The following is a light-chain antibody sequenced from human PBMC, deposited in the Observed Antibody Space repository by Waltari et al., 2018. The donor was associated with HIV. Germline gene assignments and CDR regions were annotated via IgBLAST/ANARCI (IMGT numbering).Light chain of an antibody. Sequence: QSALTQPASVSGSPGQSITISCTGTSSDVGGYTSVPWYQKHPGKAPKVMIYEVTNRPSGVSNRFSGSKSGNTASLTISGLQAEDEADYYCSSYTSSNTVVFGGGTKLTVL. CDR3: SSYTSSNTVV. CDR2: EVT. V-gene: IGLV2-14*01. CDR1: SSDVGGYTS. J-gene: IGLJ2*01.